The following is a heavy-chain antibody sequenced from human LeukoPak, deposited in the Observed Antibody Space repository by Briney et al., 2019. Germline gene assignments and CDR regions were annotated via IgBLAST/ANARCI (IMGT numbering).Heavy chain of an antibody. Sequence: SETLSLTCTVSGASVIRDNYFWSWIRQAPGKGLEWIGFVSNRGSTSYNPSLKSRVVISADSSNHQFSLKLTSVIAADTAVYYCARDRYDRDTYDATFYYYGVDVWGQGTTVTVSS. CDR3: ARDRYDRDTYDATFYYYGVDV. CDR2: VSNRGST. D-gene: IGHD3-10*01. J-gene: IGHJ6*02. CDR1: GASVIRDNYF. V-gene: IGHV4-61*01.